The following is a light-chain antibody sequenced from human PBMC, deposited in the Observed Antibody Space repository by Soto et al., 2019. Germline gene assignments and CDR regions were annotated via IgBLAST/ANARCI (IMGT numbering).Light chain of an antibody. CDR1: QNISNW. CDR3: QHYKGFSPVSFT. CDR2: KAS. J-gene: IGKJ3*01. V-gene: IGKV1-5*03. Sequence: DIQMTQSPSTLSASVGVRVTITCRASQNISNWLAWYQQKPGKAPNLLIYKASTLETGVPSSFAGSGSGTEFTLTISGLQPDDFATYYCQHYKGFSPVSFTFGPGTKVDIK.